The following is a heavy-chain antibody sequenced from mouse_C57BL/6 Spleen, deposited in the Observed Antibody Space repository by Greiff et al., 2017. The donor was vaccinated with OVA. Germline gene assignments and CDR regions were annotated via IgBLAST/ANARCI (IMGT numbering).Heavy chain of an antibody. CDR2: ISYDGSN. CDR1: GYSITSGYY. V-gene: IGHV3-6*01. D-gene: IGHD4-1*01. J-gene: IGHJ2*01. Sequence: VQLKESGPGLVKPSQSLSLTCSVTGYSITSGYYWNWIRQFPGNKLEWMGYISYDGSNNYNPSLKNRISITRDTSKNQFFLKLNSVTTEDTATYYCARETGTFDYWGQGTTLTVSS. CDR3: ARETGTFDY.